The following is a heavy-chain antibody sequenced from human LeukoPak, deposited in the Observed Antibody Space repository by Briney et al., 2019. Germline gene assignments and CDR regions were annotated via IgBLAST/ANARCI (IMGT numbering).Heavy chain of an antibody. V-gene: IGHV4-59*01. J-gene: IGHJ4*02. CDR1: GGSISSYY. CDR2: IYYSGST. Sequence: SETLSLTCTVSGGSISSYYWSWIRQPPGKGLEWVGYIYYSGSTNYNPSLKSRVTISVDTSRNQFSLKLSSVTAADTAVYYCARGSGWYYYWGQGTLVTVSS. D-gene: IGHD6-19*01. CDR3: ARGSGWYYY.